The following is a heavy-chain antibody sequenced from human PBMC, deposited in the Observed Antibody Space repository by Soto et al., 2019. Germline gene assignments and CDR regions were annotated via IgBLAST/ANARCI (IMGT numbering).Heavy chain of an antibody. CDR2: INPNSGGK. V-gene: IGHV1-2*04. J-gene: IGHJ6*02. D-gene: IGHD3-22*01. CDR1: GYTFTGFY. Sequence: SSVKVSCKASGYTFTGFYIHWVRHAPGEGLEWVGWINPNSGGKNYAQKFQVWVTMTRDTSISTAYMELRRLKADDTAIYNCARGRPPHYYDGSGYNAPHYYRMDFWGHVSTVT. CDR3: ARGRPPHYYDGSGYNAPHYYRMDF.